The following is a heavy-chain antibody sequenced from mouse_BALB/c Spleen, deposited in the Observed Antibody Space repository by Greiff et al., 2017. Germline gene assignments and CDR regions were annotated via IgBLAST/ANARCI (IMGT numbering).Heavy chain of an antibody. CDR3: ARGTSLSIVSY. CDR1: GYSITSDYA. CDR2: ISYSGST. J-gene: IGHJ3*01. V-gene: IGHV3-2*02. D-gene: IGHD6-2*01. Sequence: EVQLQQSGPGLVKPSQSLSLTCTVTGYSITSDYAWNWIRQFPGNKLEWMGYISYSGSTSYNPSLKSRISITRDTSKNQFFLQLNSVTTEDTATYYCARGTSLSIVSYWGQGTLVTVSA.